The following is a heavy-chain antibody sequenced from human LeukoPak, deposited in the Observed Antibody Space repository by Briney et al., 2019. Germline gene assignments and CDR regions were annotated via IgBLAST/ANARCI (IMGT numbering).Heavy chain of an antibody. V-gene: IGHV3-48*03. J-gene: IGHJ1*01. Sequence: GGSLRLSCAASGFTFSSYEMNWVRQAPGKGLEWVSYISSSGSTIYYADSVKGRFTISRDNSKNTLYLQMNSLRAEDTAVYYCAREADIAAGATCFQSWGQGTRVTVSS. D-gene: IGHD6-13*01. CDR1: GFTFSSYE. CDR2: ISSSGSTI. CDR3: AREADIAAGATCFQS.